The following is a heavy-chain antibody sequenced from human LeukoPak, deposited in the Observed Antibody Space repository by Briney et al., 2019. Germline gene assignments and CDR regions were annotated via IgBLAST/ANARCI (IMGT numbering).Heavy chain of an antibody. CDR3: ACSSSRGADY. Sequence: SETLSLTCTVCGGSISSGGYYWSWICQHPGKGLEWIGYIYYSGSTYYNPSLKSRVTISVDTSKNQFSLKLSSVTAADTAVYYCACSSSRGADYWGQGTLVTVSS. J-gene: IGHJ4*02. D-gene: IGHD6-13*01. CDR1: GGSISSGGYY. V-gene: IGHV4-31*03. CDR2: IYYSGST.